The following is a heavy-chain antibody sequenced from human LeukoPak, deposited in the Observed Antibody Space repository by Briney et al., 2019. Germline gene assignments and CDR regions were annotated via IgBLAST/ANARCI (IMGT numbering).Heavy chain of an antibody. D-gene: IGHD3-10*01. CDR1: GFTFSSYG. J-gene: IGHJ4*02. V-gene: IGHV3-30*18. CDR2: ISYDGSNK. CDR3: TKDSGPSSGVIIDTGFDS. Sequence: GGSLRLSCAASGFTFSSYGMHWVRQAPGKGLEWVAVISYDGSNKYYADSVKGRFLISRDNSKSTVFLQMTSLRPEGTAFYFCTKDSGPSSGVIIDTGFDSWGQGTLVTVST.